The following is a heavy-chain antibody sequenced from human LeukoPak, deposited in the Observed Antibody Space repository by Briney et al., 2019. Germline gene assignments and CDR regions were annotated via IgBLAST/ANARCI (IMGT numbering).Heavy chain of an antibody. J-gene: IGHJ2*01. V-gene: IGHV4-59*08. CDR1: GGSISIFY. CDR3: ARLGAPRSKIIVWTDTWYFDL. CDR2: IYNSGIT. Sequence: KPSETLSLTCTVSGGSISIFYWAWIRQPPGKGLEWIGSIYNSGITNHNPSLKSRVTVSADTSKSQFSLTPSSVTAADTAVYYCARLGAPRSKIIVWTDTWYFDLWGRGTLVTVSS. D-gene: IGHD3-22*01.